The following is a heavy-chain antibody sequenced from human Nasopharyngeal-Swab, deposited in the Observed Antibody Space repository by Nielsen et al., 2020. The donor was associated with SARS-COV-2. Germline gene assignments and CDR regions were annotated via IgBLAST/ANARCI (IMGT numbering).Heavy chain of an antibody. Sequence: GESLKISCAASGFTFSSYWMSWVRQAPGKGLECVANIKEDGSEKYYVDSVKGRFAISRDNAKNSLYLQMNSLRAEDTAVYYCAGGNSADHWGQGTLVTVSS. CDR3: AGGNSADH. J-gene: IGHJ4*02. CDR1: GFTFSSYW. D-gene: IGHD4-23*01. V-gene: IGHV3-7*03. CDR2: IKEDGSEK.